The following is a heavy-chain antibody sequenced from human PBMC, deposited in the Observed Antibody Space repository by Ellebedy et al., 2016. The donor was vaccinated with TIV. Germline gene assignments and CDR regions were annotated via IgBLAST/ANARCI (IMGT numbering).Heavy chain of an antibody. Sequence: GGSLRLXXAASGFTFSSYWMHWVRQAPGKGLEWVANIKTDGSGKYYVDSVRGRFTISRDNAKNSLYLQMNSLRAEDTAVYYCARAVGGSGAYWGQGTLVTVSS. J-gene: IGHJ4*02. CDR3: ARAVGGSGAY. CDR2: IKTDGSGK. D-gene: IGHD3-3*01. V-gene: IGHV3-7*01. CDR1: GFTFSSYW.